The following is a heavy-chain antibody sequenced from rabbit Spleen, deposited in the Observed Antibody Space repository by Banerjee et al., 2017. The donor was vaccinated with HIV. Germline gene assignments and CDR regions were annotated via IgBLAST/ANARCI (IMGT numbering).Heavy chain of an antibody. CDR2: IYGGGSGST. CDR1: GVSFSDKDV. J-gene: IGHJ6*01. D-gene: IGHD8-1*01. Sequence: QEQLEESGGGLVKPEGSLTLTCKASGVSFSDKDVMCWVRQAPGKGLEWIACIYGGGSGSTYYATWAKGRFTISKTSSTTVTLQMTSLTAADTATYFCARDTGTSFSTYGMDLWGQGTLVTVS. CDR3: ARDTGTSFSTYGMDL. V-gene: IGHV1S45*01.